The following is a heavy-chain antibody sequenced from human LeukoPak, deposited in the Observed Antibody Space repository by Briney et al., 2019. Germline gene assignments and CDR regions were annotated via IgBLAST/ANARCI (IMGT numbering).Heavy chain of an antibody. V-gene: IGHV4-34*01. Sequence: PSETLSLTCAVYGGSFSGYYWSWIRQPPGKGLEWIGEINHSGSTNYNPSLKSRVTISVDTSKNQFSLKLSSVTAADTAVYYCARGEIDFWSGYYIDYWGQGTLVTVSS. CDR3: ARGEIDFWSGYYIDY. CDR2: INHSGST. CDR1: GGSFSGYY. D-gene: IGHD3-3*01. J-gene: IGHJ4*02.